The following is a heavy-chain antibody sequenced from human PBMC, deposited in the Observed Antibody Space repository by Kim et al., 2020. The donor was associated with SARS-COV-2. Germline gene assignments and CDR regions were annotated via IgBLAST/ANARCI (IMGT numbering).Heavy chain of an antibody. V-gene: IGHV4-39*07. CDR2: T. D-gene: IGHD1-1*01. Sequence: TYSTPPTKSRVTKSVDTTKHQFSLKLSSVTAADTAVYYCARRYNWNDFDYWGQGTLVTVSS. CDR3: ARRYNWNDFDY. J-gene: IGHJ4*02.